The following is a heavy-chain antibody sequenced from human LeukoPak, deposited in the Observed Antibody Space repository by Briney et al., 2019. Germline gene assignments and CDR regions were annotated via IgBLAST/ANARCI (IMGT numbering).Heavy chain of an antibody. CDR3: ARGDGYNFFDY. J-gene: IGHJ4*02. Sequence: PGGSLRLSCAVSGFSVTNNYVSWVRQAPGKGLEWVSVFYVGGATYYADSVKGRFTISRDNSENTLYLQMKSLRAEDTAVYYCARGDGYNFFDYWGQGTLVTVSS. V-gene: IGHV3-53*01. CDR1: GFSVTNNY. CDR2: FYVGGAT. D-gene: IGHD5-24*01.